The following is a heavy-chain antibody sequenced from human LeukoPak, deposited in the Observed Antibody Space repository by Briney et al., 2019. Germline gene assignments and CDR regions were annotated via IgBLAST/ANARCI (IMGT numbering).Heavy chain of an antibody. V-gene: IGHV1-69*06. Sequence: SVKVSCKASGGTFSSYAISWVRQAPGQGLGWMGGIIPIFGTANYAQKFQGRVTITADKSTSTAYMELSSLRSEDTAVYYCARDGSGSYYKGEYFQHWGQGTLVTVSS. D-gene: IGHD3-10*01. CDR2: IIPIFGTA. J-gene: IGHJ1*01. CDR3: ARDGSGSYYKGEYFQH. CDR1: GGTFSSYA.